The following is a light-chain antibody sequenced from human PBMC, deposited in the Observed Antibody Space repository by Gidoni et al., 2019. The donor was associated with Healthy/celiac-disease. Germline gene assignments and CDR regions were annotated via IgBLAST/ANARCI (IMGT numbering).Light chain of an antibody. CDR3: QQRSNWPWT. CDR2: DAS. J-gene: IGKJ1*01. Sequence: EIVFTQSPATLSLSPGERATLSCRASQRVSSYLAWYQQKPGQAPRLIIYDASNRATGIPARFSGSGSGTDFTLIISSLEPDDFAVYYYQQRSNWPWTFGQGTKVEIK. CDR1: QRVSSY. V-gene: IGKV3-11*01.